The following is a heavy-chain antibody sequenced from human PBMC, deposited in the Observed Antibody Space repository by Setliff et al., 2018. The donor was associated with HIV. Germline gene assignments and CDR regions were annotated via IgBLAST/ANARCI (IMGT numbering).Heavy chain of an antibody. CDR3: ARGKQMSRRSDAFDI. Sequence: PTDGSTSFTQKFQGRVTVTRDTSTITVYMELSGLKSEDTAMYYCARGKQMSRRSDAFDIWGQGTKVTVSS. V-gene: IGHV1-46*01. J-gene: IGHJ3*02. D-gene: IGHD6-6*01. CDR2: PTDGST.